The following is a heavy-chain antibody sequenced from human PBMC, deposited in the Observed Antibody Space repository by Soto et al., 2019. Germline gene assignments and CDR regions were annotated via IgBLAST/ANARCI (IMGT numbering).Heavy chain of an antibody. V-gene: IGHV4-31*03. CDR1: GGSISSGGYY. D-gene: IGHD3-10*01. J-gene: IGHJ4*02. CDR2: IFYSGSA. CDR3: ARNPMVRGVIIDFDY. Sequence: KTSETLSLTCTVSGGSISSGGYYWSWIRQHPGKGLEWIGYIFYSGSAYYNPSLKSRVTISVDTSKNQFSLKLSSVTAADTAVYYCARNPMVRGVIIDFDYWGQGTLVTVSS.